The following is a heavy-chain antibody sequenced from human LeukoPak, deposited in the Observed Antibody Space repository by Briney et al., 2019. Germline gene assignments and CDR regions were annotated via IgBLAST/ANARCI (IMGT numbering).Heavy chain of an antibody. CDR1: GFSVSGIY. J-gene: IGHJ5*02. D-gene: IGHD2-15*01. CDR3: ARGLQAGNYFDP. Sequence: GGSLRLSCAASGFSVSGIYMSWVRQAPGKGLEWVSVIYSGGTIYYADSVKGRFTISRDSSKNTLYLQMNSLRAEDTAVYYCARGLQAGNYFDPWGQGTLVTVSS. CDR2: IYSGGTI. V-gene: IGHV3-53*01.